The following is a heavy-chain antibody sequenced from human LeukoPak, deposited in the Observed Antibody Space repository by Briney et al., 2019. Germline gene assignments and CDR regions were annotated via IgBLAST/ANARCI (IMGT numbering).Heavy chain of an antibody. J-gene: IGHJ2*01. CDR3: ARTYGSSGLGYFDL. V-gene: IGHV4-59*01. CDR1: GGSISSYY. Sequence: SETLSLTRTVSGGSISSYYWSWIRQPPRKGLEWIGYIYYSGSTNYSPSLKSRLTISVDTSKNQFSLKLSSVTAADTAVYYCARTYGSSGLGYFDLWGRATLVTVSS. D-gene: IGHD6-13*01. CDR2: IYYSGST.